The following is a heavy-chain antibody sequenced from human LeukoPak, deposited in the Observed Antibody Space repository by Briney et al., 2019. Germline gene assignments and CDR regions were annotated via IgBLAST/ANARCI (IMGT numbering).Heavy chain of an antibody. V-gene: IGHV3-23*01. CDR2: ITGSGGST. D-gene: IGHD3-10*01. J-gene: IGHJ4*02. CDR1: GFTFDNFA. CDR3: AREVFDFDY. Sequence: PGGSLRLSCAPSGFTFDNFAMPWVRQAQGKGLEWVSEITGSGGSTYYADSVKGRFTISRDNSKNTLYLQMNSLRAEDTAIYYCAREVFDFDYWGQGTLVTVSS.